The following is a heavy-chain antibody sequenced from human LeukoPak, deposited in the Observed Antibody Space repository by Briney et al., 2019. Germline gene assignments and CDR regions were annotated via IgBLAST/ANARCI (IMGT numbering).Heavy chain of an antibody. D-gene: IGHD6-19*01. Sequence: PGGSLRLSCAASGFTVSSNYMSWVRQAPGKGLEWVSVIYSGGSTYYADSVKGRFTISRDNSKNTLYLQMSSLRGEDTAVYYCAKGDSSGWSQGLDYWGQGTLVTVSS. CDR3: AKGDSSGWSQGLDY. V-gene: IGHV3-53*01. CDR1: GFTVSSNY. J-gene: IGHJ4*02. CDR2: IYSGGST.